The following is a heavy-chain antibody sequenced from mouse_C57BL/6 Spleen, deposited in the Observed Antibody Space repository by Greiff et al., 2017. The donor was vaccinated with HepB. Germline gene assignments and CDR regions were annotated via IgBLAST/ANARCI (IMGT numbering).Heavy chain of an antibody. CDR1: GYTFTSYD. CDR2: IYPRDGST. CDR3: ARYPLFAY. Sequence: VKLVESGPELVKPGASVKLSCKASGYTFTSYDINWVKQRPGQGLEWIGWIYPRDGSTKYNEKFKGKATLTVDTSSSTAYMELHSLTSEDSAVYFCARYPLFAYWGQGTLVTVSA. V-gene: IGHV1-85*01. J-gene: IGHJ3*01.